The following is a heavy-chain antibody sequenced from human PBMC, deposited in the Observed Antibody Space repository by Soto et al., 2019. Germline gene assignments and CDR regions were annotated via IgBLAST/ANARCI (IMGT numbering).Heavy chain of an antibody. CDR3: ARAVGIDRSSSGVRGTDY. J-gene: IGHJ4*02. CDR1: GYTFTSYY. CDR2: INPRGGST. D-gene: IGHD6-6*01. V-gene: IGHV1-46*01. Sequence: QVQLVQSGAEVKKPGASVKVSCKASGYTFTSYYVHWVRQAPGQGLEWMGMINPRGGSTPHAQKFQGRITMTWDTSSSTFYMELSSLTSEDAAVYYCARAVGIDRSSSGVRGTDYWGQGTLITVSS.